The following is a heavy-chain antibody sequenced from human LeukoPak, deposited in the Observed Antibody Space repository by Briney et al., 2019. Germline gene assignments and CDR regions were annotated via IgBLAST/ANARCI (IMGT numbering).Heavy chain of an antibody. D-gene: IGHD6-13*01. CDR2: ISAYNGNT. Sequence: ASVKVSCKASGYTFTSYGISWVRQAPGQGLEWMGWISAYNGNTNYAQKLQGRVTMTTDTSTSTAYMELRSLRSDDTAVYYCARDPPLLFTPGKYSSSWSSHLGRPLDYWGQGTLVTVSS. J-gene: IGHJ4*02. V-gene: IGHV1-18*01. CDR3: ARDPPLLFTPGKYSSSWSSHLGRPLDY. CDR1: GYTFTSYG.